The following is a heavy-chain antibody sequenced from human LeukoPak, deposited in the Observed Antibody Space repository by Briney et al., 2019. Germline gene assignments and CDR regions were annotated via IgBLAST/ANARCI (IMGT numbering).Heavy chain of an antibody. D-gene: IGHD6-13*01. CDR3: ARDLFIAAAGRLFDY. Sequence: GASVKVSCKASGYTFTSYGISWVRQSPGQGLEWMGRIIPILGIANYAQKFQGRVTITADKSTSTAYMELSSLRSEDTAVYYCARDLFIAAAGRLFDYWGQGTLVTVSS. V-gene: IGHV1-69*04. CDR2: IIPILGIA. J-gene: IGHJ4*02. CDR1: GYTFTSYG.